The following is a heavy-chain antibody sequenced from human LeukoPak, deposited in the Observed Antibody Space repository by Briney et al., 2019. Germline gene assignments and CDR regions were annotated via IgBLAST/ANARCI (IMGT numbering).Heavy chain of an antibody. D-gene: IGHD3-10*01. CDR1: GFTFSSYE. J-gene: IGHJ4*02. Sequence: GGSLRLSCAASGFTFSSYEMSWVRQAPGKGLEWVSYISSSGTTIYYADSVKGRFTISRDNAKDSLYLQMNSLRAEDTAVYYCARHLSYGSGSYYNFGYWGQGTLVTVSS. V-gene: IGHV3-48*03. CDR3: ARHLSYGSGSYYNFGY. CDR2: ISSSGTTI.